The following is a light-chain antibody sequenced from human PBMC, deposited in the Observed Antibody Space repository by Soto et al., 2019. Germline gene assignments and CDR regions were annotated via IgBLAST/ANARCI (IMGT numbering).Light chain of an antibody. CDR1: QNIGTY. CDR3: LQRSAWPLT. V-gene: IGKV3-11*01. Sequence: EIVLTQSPATLSLSAGERATLSCRASQNIGTYLDWYQQKPGQSPRLLIFDASSRATGTPARFSGSGSGTDFTLIISSLEPEDFALYHCLQRSAWPLTFGPGTKVDLK. J-gene: IGKJ3*01. CDR2: DAS.